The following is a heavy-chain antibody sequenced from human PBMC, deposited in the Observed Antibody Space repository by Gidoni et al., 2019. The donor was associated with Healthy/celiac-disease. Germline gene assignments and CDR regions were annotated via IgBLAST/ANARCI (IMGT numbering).Heavy chain of an antibody. V-gene: IGHV1-2*06. Sequence: QVQLVQSGAAVKKPGASVKVSCKASGYTFTGYYMHWVRQAPGQGLEWMGRINPNSGGTNYAQKFQGRVTMTRDTSISTAYMELSRLRSDDTAVYYCARGKDYYDSSGWGGNDYWGQGTLVTVSS. CDR2: INPNSGGT. CDR1: GYTFTGYY. J-gene: IGHJ4*02. CDR3: ARGKDYYDSSGWGGNDY. D-gene: IGHD3-22*01.